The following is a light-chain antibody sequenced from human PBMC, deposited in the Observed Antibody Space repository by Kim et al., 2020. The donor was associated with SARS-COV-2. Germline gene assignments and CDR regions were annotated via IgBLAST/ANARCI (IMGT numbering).Light chain of an antibody. Sequence: QSALTQPAFVSGSPGQSITISCTGTSSDVGGYDFVSWYQQRPDKAPILLIYDVSKRPSGVSNRFSGSKAGSTASLTISGLQAEDDADYYCSSITSSRAWVFGRGTQLTVL. CDR2: DVS. J-gene: IGLJ3*02. V-gene: IGLV2-14*03. CDR3: SSITSSRAWV. CDR1: SSDVGGYDF.